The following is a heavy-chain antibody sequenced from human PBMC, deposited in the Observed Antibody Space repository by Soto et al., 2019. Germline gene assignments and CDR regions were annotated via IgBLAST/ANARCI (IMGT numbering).Heavy chain of an antibody. D-gene: IGHD2-2*01. V-gene: IGHV1-2*04. CDR1: GYTFTGYY. CDR3: ARERRELEYCSSTSCYLAPNAFDI. Sequence: QVQLVQSGAEVKKPGASVKVSCKASGYTFTGYYMHWVRQAPGQGLEWMGWINPNSGGTNYAQKLQGWVTMTRETSISTAYMELSRLRSDDTAVYYCARERRELEYCSSTSCYLAPNAFDIWGQGTMVTVSS. CDR2: INPNSGGT. J-gene: IGHJ3*02.